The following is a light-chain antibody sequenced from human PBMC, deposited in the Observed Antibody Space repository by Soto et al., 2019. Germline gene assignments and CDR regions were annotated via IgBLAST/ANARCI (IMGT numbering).Light chain of an antibody. Sequence: EIVLTQSPGTLSLSPGERATLSCRASESVSRNYIAWYQQKPGQAPRLLIYDASNRATGIPARFSGSGSGTDFTLTISSLEPEDFAVYYCQQRSNWHPTLGQGTKVDLK. CDR3: QQRSNWHPT. CDR1: ESVSRNY. J-gene: IGKJ1*01. V-gene: IGKV3D-11*02. CDR2: DAS.